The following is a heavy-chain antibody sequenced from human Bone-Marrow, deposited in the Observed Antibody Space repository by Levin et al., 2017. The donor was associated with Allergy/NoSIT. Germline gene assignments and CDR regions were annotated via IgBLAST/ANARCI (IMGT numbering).Heavy chain of an antibody. V-gene: IGHV1-69*06. CDR1: GGTFSSYA. Sequence: KISCKASGGTFSSYAISWVRQAPGQGLEWMGGIIPIFGTANYAQKFQGRVTITADKSTSTAYMELSSLRSEDTAVYYCASGTGDRGGDFDYWGQGTLVTVSS. D-gene: IGHD1-7*01. CDR3: ASGTGDRGGDFDY. CDR2: IIPIFGTA. J-gene: IGHJ4*02.